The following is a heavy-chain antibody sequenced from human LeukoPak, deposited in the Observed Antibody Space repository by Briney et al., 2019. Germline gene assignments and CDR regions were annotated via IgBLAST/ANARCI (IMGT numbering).Heavy chain of an antibody. CDR3: AKNGNANYYYYYMDV. J-gene: IGHJ6*03. D-gene: IGHD1-1*01. CDR2: INWNGGST. CDR1: GFTFDDYG. V-gene: IGHV3-20*04. Sequence: GGSLRLSCAASGFTFDDYGMSWVRQAPGKRLEWVSGINWNGGSTGYADSVKGRFTISRDNAKNSLYLQMNSLRAEDTALYYCAKNGNANYYYYYMDVWGRGTTVTISS.